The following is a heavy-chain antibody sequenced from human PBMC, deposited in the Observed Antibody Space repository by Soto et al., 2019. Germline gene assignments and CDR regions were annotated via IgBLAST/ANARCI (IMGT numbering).Heavy chain of an antibody. J-gene: IGHJ6*02. Sequence: ASVKVSCKASGYTFTGYYMHWVRQAPGQGLEWMGWINPNSGGTNYAQKFQGWVTMTRDTSISTAYMELSRLRSDDTAAYYCARDPVSYDSSGYFQTYYYYGMDVWGQGTTVTVSS. CDR1: GYTFTGYY. CDR2: INPNSGGT. V-gene: IGHV1-2*04. CDR3: ARDPVSYDSSGYFQTYYYYGMDV. D-gene: IGHD3-22*01.